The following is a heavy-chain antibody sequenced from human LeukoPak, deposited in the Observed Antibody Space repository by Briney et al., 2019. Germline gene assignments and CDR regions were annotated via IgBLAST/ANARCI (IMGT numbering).Heavy chain of an antibody. CDR1: WFGLSSRGMW. V-gene: IGHV2-70*01. CDR3: ARRGGVAAAGYGMDA. CDR2: IASDDDK. Sequence: SAHSMVKATQTLTLTSTTSWFGLSSRGMWGIWSRQPPGQALERHALIASDDDKSHSTSLKTRPTISKATSKTQVVLTMTNMDPVDTAPYYCARRGGVAAAGYGMDAWGKGTTFTVSP. D-gene: IGHD6-13*01. J-gene: IGHJ6*04.